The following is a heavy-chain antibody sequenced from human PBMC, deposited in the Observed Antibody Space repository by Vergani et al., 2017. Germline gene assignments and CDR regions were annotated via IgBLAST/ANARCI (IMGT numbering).Heavy chain of an antibody. J-gene: IGHJ6*02. CDR2: ISARYPST. CDR1: GFTFSACP. Sequence: EVQLLQSGGGVIQPGGSVRLSCAASGFTFSACPMTWVRQAPGKGLEWVSAISARYPSTYYADSVKGRFTIPRDNSKNMLYLQMNSLRVEDTAIYYCAKARDPNCKGGNCYSYYYGLDLWGQGTTVTVSS. CDR3: AKARDPNCKGGNCYSYYYGLDL. V-gene: IGHV3-23*01. D-gene: IGHD2-21*01.